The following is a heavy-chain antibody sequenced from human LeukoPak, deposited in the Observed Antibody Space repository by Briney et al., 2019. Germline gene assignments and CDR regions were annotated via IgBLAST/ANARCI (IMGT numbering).Heavy chain of an antibody. Sequence: GGSLRLSCAASEFSVGSNYMTWVRQAPGKGLEWVSLIYSGGSTYYADSVKGRFTISRDNSKNTLYLQMNSLRAEDTAVYYCAKDQEWLVHFDYWGQGTLVTVSS. J-gene: IGHJ4*02. CDR3: AKDQEWLVHFDY. CDR2: IYSGGST. CDR1: EFSVGSNY. V-gene: IGHV3-66*01. D-gene: IGHD6-19*01.